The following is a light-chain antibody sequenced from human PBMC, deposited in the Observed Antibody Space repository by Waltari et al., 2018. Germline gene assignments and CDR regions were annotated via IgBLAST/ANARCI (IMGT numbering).Light chain of an antibody. V-gene: IGLV2-14*01. CDR1: SSDVGGYNY. CDR3: SSYRSSTTLKYV. Sequence: QSALPQPASVSGSPGQSITISCTGTSSDVGGYNYVSWSQQHPGKVPKLMIYEVTNRPSGVSDRFSGSKSGNTASLTISGLQAEDEADYYCSSYRSSTTLKYVFGTGTKVTVL. CDR2: EVT. J-gene: IGLJ1*01.